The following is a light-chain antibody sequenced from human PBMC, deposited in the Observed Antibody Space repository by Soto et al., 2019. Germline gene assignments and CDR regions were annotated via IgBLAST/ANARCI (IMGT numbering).Light chain of an antibody. CDR1: SSNIGSNS. V-gene: IGLV1-44*01. CDR2: TNN. Sequence: QSVLTQPPSTSGTPGQKVTISCSGSSSNIGSNSVNWYQQFPGTAPKLLIYTNNQRPSGVPDRFSGSKSGTSASLAIRGLQSEDEAEYYWAAWDDSLNGPVFGGGTKLTVL. CDR3: AAWDDSLNGPV. J-gene: IGLJ2*01.